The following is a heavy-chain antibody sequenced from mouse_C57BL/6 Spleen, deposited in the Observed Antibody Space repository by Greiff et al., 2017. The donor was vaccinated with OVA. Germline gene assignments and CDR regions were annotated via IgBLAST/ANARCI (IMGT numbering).Heavy chain of an antibody. D-gene: IGHD2-2*01. V-gene: IGHV1-81*01. CDR3: ARGEDWVTTEGKGGLNY. J-gene: IGHJ2*01. CDR1: GYTFTSYG. CDR2: IYPRSGNT. Sequence: QVQLKESGAELARPGASVKLSCKASGYTFTSYGISWVKQRTGQGLEWIGEIYPRSGNTYYNEKFKGKATLTADKSSSTAYMELRSLTSEDSAVYFCARGEDWVTTEGKGGLNYWGQGTTLTVSS.